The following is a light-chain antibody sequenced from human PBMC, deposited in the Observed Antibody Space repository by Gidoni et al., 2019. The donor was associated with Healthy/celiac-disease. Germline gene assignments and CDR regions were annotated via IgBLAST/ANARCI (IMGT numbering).Light chain of an antibody. CDR1: QSISSW. J-gene: IGKJ3*01. Sequence: DIQMTQSPSTLSASVGDRVTITCRASQSISSWLAWYQQKPGKAPKLLIYKASSLESGVQSRFSGSGSGTEFTLTISSLQPDDFATYYCQQYNSYSETFGPGTKVDIK. CDR3: QQYNSYSET. CDR2: KAS. V-gene: IGKV1-5*03.